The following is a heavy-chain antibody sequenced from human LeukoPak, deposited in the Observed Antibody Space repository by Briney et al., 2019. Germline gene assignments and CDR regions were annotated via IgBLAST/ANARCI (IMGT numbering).Heavy chain of an antibody. CDR1: GFSFSKYS. J-gene: IGHJ4*02. CDR2: IYSGGSI. Sequence: GGSLRLSCVASGFSFSKYSMNWVRQAPGKGLEWVSVIYSGGSIYYADSVKGRFTISRDNSKNTVYLQMNSLRAEDTAVYYCARAGRDGYPIDYWGQGTLVTVSS. CDR3: ARAGRDGYPIDY. V-gene: IGHV3-66*01. D-gene: IGHD5-24*01.